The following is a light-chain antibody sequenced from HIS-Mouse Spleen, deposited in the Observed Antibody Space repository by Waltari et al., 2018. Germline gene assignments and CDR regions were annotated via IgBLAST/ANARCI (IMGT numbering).Light chain of an antibody. V-gene: IGLV8-61*01. CDR1: SGSVSTSYY. CDR2: STN. Sequence: QTVVTQEPSFSVSPGGTVTLTCGLSSGSVSTSYYPSWYQQTPGQAPRTLIYSTNTRPSGVPYRFSGSILGNKAALTITGAQADDESDYYCVLYMGSGIWVFGGGTKLTVL. CDR3: VLYMGSGIWV. J-gene: IGLJ3*02.